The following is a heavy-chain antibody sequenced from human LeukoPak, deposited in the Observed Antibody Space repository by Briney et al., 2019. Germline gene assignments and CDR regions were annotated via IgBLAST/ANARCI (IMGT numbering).Heavy chain of an antibody. J-gene: IGHJ4*02. CDR3: AKATLTYYYDSSGYYVRGDPLFDY. CDR2: ISGSGGST. Sequence: GGSLRLSCAASGFTFSSYAMSWVRQAPGKGLEWVSAISGSGGSTYYADAVKGRFTISRDNSKNTLYLQMNSLRAEDTAVYYCAKATLTYYYDSSGYYVRGDPLFDYWGQGTLVTVSS. CDR1: GFTFSSYA. V-gene: IGHV3-23*01. D-gene: IGHD3-22*01.